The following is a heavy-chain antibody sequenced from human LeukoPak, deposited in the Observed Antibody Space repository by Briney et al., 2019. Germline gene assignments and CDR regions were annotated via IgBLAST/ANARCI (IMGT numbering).Heavy chain of an antibody. CDR2: IIPILGIA. J-gene: IGHJ6*02. Sequence: ASVKVSCKASGGTFSSYAISWVRQAPGQGLEWMGRIIPILGIANYAQKFQGRVTITADKSTSTAYMELSSLRSEDTAVYYCARDNGSGNYYYGMDVWGQGTTVTVSS. D-gene: IGHD3-10*01. V-gene: IGHV1-69*04. CDR1: GGTFSSYA. CDR3: ARDNGSGNYYYGMDV.